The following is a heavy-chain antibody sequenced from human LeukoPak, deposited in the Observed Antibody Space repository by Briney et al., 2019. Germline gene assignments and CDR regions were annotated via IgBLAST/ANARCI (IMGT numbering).Heavy chain of an antibody. D-gene: IGHD6-19*01. CDR3: ARTDSSGWYRIDY. CDR2: INPNSGGT. Sequence: ASVKVSCKASGYTFTGYYMHWMRQAPGQGLEWMGWINPNSGGTNYAQKFQGRVTMTRDTSISTAYMELSRLRSDDTAVYYCARTDSSGWYRIDYWGQGTLVTVSS. J-gene: IGHJ4*02. CDR1: GYTFTGYY. V-gene: IGHV1-2*02.